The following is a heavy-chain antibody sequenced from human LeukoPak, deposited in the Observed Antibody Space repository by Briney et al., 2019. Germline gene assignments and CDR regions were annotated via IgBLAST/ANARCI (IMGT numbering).Heavy chain of an antibody. J-gene: IGHJ4*02. CDR2: IYYSGST. CDR1: GGSISSSSYY. D-gene: IGHD3-3*01. CDR3: ARQIIGITILGVGPAALDY. V-gene: IGHV4-39*01. Sequence: SETLSLTCTVSGGSISSSSYYWGWIRQPPGKGLEWIGSIYYSGSTYYNPSLKSRVTISVDTSKNQFSLKLSSVTAADTAVYYCARQIIGITILGVGPAALDYWGQGTLVTVSS.